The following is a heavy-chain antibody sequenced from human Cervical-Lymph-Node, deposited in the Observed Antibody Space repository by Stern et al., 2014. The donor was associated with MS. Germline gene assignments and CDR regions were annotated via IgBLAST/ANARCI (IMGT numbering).Heavy chain of an antibody. CDR2: VYAGGST. CDR1: GGSISRGPFS. D-gene: IGHD5-18*01. J-gene: IGHJ4*02. V-gene: IGHV4-61*02. CDR3: ARDGGYSLYYFDY. Sequence: QVQLQESGPGLVEASQTLSLTCTVSGGSISRGPFSWNWIRQPAGKGLEXIGRVYAGGSTNYNPSLKSRVVMSFDPPKNQFPLKLPSVTAADTAVYYCARDGGYSLYYFDYWGQGALVTVSS.